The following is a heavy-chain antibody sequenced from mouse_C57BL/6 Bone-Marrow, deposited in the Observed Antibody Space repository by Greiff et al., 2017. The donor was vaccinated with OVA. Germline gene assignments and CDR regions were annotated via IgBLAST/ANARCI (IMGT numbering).Heavy chain of an antibody. V-gene: IGHV1-69*01. CDR3: ARSYYDYDGFAY. Sequence: QVQLQQPGAELVMPGASVKLSCKASGYTFTSYWMHWVNQRPGQGLEWIGEIDPSDSYTNYNQKFKGKSTLTVDKSSSTAYMQLSSLTSEDSAVYYCARSYYDYDGFAYWGQGTLVTVSA. J-gene: IGHJ3*01. CDR1: GYTFTSYW. D-gene: IGHD2-4*01. CDR2: IDPSDSYT.